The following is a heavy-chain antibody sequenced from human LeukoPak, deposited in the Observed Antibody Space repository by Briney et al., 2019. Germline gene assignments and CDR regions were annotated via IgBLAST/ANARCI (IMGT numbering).Heavy chain of an antibody. CDR1: GFTFSSYA. J-gene: IGHJ5*02. CDR2: IGNSPSAT. Sequence: GGSLRLSCAASGFTFSSYAMSWVRQAPGKGLEWVSSIGNSPSATYYADSVKGRFTIYRDNAKNSLYLQMSSLRDEDTAVYYCARGGTYCFDGCYGTNLWGQGTLVTVSS. D-gene: IGHD2-2*01. CDR3: ARGGTYCFDGCYGTNL. V-gene: IGHV3-21*06.